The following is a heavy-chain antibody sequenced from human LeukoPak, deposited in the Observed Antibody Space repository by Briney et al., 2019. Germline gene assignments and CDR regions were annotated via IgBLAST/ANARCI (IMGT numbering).Heavy chain of an antibody. CDR1: GYTFSGYY. Sequence: ASVKVSCKASGYTFSGYYLHWVRQAPGQGLEWMGWINPNSGGTNYAQKFQGRVTMTRDTSISTAYMELSRLRSDDTAVYYCARDPLTYYYDSGGYHWGQGTPVTVSS. J-gene: IGHJ4*02. CDR3: ARDPLTYYYDSGGYH. D-gene: IGHD3-22*01. CDR2: INPNSGGT. V-gene: IGHV1-2*02.